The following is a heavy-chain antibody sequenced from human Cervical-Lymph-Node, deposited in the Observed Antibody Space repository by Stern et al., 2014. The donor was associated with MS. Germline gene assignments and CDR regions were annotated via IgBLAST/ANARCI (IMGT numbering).Heavy chain of an antibody. D-gene: IGHD4-17*01. CDR3: ARESYDYGDYAYFDY. CDR2: IWYDGSNK. Sequence: VHLVESGGGVVQPGRSLRLSCAASGFTFSSYGMHWVRQAPGKGLEWVAVIWYDGSNKYYADSVKGRFTISRDNSKNTLYLQMNSLRAEDTAVYYCARESYDYGDYAYFDYWGQGTLVTVSS. J-gene: IGHJ4*02. V-gene: IGHV3-33*01. CDR1: GFTFSSYG.